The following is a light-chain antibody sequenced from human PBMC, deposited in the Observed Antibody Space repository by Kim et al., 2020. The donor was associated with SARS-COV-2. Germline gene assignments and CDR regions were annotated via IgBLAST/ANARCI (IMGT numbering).Light chain of an antibody. CDR1: QTISTR. J-gene: IGKJ4*01. CDR2: DAS. CDR3: QQYDNWALT. V-gene: IGKV3-15*01. Sequence: VSPGERATLSCRASQTISTRLAWYQQKPGQAPRLLIYDASTRATGVPDRFSGSGSETEFTLTISSLQYEDIAVYYCQQYDNWALTFGGGTKVDIK.